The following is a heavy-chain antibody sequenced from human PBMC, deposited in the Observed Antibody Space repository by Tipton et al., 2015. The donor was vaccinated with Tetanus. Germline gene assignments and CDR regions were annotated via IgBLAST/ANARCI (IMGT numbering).Heavy chain of an antibody. CDR1: GLMFSTHS. V-gene: IGHV3-48*02. CDR2: ITSSGSTI. CDR3: VSCRQRGLQPPFYF. D-gene: IGHD5-24*01. J-gene: IGHJ4*02. Sequence: SLRLSCEASGLMFSTHSMNWVRQAPGKRPEWIAYITSSGSTIYYADSVKGRFTISRDNAKNSVFLQMTNLRDEDTAVYYCVSCRQRGLQPPFYFGVQGIVVSVSS.